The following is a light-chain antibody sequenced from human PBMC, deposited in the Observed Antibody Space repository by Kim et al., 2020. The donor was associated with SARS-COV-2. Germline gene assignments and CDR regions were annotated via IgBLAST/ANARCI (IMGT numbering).Light chain of an antibody. CDR1: SGSIASNY. CDR3: QSYDSSNPWV. Sequence: KTVTISCHGSSGSIASNYVQWYQQRPGSAPTTVIYEDNQRPSGVPDRFSGSIDSSSNSASLTISGLKTEDEADYYCQSYDSSNPWVFGGGTQLTVL. V-gene: IGLV6-57*02. J-gene: IGLJ3*02. CDR2: EDN.